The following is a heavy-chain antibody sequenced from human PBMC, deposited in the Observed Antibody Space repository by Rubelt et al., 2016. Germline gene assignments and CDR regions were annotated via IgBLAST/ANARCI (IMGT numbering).Heavy chain of an antibody. CDR3: ARDFGRYGDRPDYYYGMDV. CDR1: GYSISSGGYY. D-gene: IGHD4-17*01. CDR2: IYYSGST. Sequence: QVQLQESGPGLVKPSQTLSLTCTVSGYSISSGGYYWSWIRQHPGKGLEWIGYIYYSGSTYYNPSLKSRVTISVDTSKNQFSLKLSSVTAADTAVYYCARDFGRYGDRPDYYYGMDVWGQGTTVTVSS. J-gene: IGHJ6*02. V-gene: IGHV4-31*03.